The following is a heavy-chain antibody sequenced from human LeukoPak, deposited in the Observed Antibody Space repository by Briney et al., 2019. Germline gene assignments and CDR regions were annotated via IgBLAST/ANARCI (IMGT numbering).Heavy chain of an antibody. Sequence: SETLSLTCAVYGGSFSGYYLSWIRQPPGKGLEWIGEINHSGSTNYNPSLKSRVTISVDTSKNQFSLKLSSVTAADTAVYYCARGRGAARPFDYWGQGTLVTVSS. CDR2: INHSGST. J-gene: IGHJ4*02. V-gene: IGHV4-34*01. CDR1: GGSFSGYY. D-gene: IGHD6-6*01. CDR3: ARGRGAARPFDY.